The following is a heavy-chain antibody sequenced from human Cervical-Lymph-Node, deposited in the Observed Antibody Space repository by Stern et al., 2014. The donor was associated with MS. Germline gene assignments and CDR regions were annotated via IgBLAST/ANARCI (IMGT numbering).Heavy chain of an antibody. V-gene: IGHV3-33*01. D-gene: IGHD6-13*01. Sequence: VQLDESGGGVVQPGRSLRLSCAASGFSFSRYAMHWVRQAPGKGLDWVARIWYDGSNPYFADSVTGRFAISRDNFKNTLYLQMNSLRAEDTAVYYCASAYSSSHYYFDYWGQGTLVTVSS. CDR1: GFSFSRYA. CDR3: ASAYSSSHYYFDY. CDR2: IWYDGSNP. J-gene: IGHJ4*02.